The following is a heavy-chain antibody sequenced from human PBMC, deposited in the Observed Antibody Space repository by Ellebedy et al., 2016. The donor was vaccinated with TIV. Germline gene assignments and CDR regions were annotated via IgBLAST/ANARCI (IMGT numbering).Heavy chain of an antibody. V-gene: IGHV3-53*01. CDR1: GFTVSSNY. J-gene: IGHJ3*02. CDR3: ARGDYGDAIDAFDI. Sequence: GGSLRLXXAASGFTVSSNYMSWVRQAPGKGLEWVSVIYSGGSTYYADSVKGRFTISRDNSKNTLYLQMNSLRAEDTAVYYCARGDYGDAIDAFDIWGQGTMVTVSS. D-gene: IGHD4-17*01. CDR2: IYSGGST.